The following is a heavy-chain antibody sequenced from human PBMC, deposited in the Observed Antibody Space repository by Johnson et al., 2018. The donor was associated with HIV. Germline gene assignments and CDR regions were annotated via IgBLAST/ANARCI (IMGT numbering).Heavy chain of an antibody. Sequence: QVQLVESRGGVVQPGRSLRLSCAASGFTFSSYDMHWVRQAPGKGMDWVAFMSYDGTDKYYADSVKGRFNISRDNSKNALYLQMNSLRSEDTAVYYCTRDRSQAVDRPLDAFDIWGQGTMVTVSS. V-gene: IGHV3-30*03. D-gene: IGHD3/OR15-3a*01. CDR2: MSYDGTDK. CDR1: GFTFSSYD. CDR3: TRDRSQAVDRPLDAFDI. J-gene: IGHJ3*02.